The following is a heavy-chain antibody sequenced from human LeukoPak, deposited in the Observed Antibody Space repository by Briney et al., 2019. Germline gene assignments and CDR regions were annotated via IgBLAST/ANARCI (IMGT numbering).Heavy chain of an antibody. CDR3: AREGVGNY. V-gene: IGHV4-34*01. CDR2: INHSGST. J-gene: IGHJ4*02. Sequence: SETLSLTCAVYGGPFSGYYWSWIRQPPGKGLEWIGEINHSGSTNYNPSLKGRVTISVDTSKNQFSLKLSSVTAADTAVYYCAREGVGNYWGQGTLVTVSS. D-gene: IGHD7-27*01. CDR1: GGPFSGYY.